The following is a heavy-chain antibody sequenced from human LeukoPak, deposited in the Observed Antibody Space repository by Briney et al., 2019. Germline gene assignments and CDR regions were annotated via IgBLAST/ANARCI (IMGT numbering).Heavy chain of an antibody. J-gene: IGHJ4*02. V-gene: IGHV4-39*01. Sequence: SETLSLTCTVSGGSISSSSYYWGWIRQPPGKGLEWIGSIYYSGSTYYNPSLKSRVTISVDTSKNQFSLKLSSVTAADTAVYYCARRNDDYGADGDYWGQGTLVTVSS. CDR2: IYYSGST. D-gene: IGHD4-17*01. CDR1: GGSISSSSYY. CDR3: ARRNDDYGADGDY.